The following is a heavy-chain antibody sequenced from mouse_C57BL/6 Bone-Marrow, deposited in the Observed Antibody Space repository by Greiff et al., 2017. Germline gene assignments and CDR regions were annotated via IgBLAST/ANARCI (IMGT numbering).Heavy chain of an antibody. Sequence: QVQLKQPGAELVMPGASVKLSCKASGYTFTSYWMHWVKQRPGQGLEWIGEIDPSDSYTNYYQKFKGKSTLTVDKSSSTAYMQLSSLTSEDSAVYYCARRRLGGAWFAYWGQGTLVTVSA. D-gene: IGHD4-1*01. CDR1: GYTFTSYW. V-gene: IGHV1-69*01. CDR2: IDPSDSYT. J-gene: IGHJ3*01. CDR3: ARRRLGGAWFAY.